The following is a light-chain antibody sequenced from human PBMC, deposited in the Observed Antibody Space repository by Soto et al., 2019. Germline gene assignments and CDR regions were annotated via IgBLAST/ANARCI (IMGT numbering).Light chain of an antibody. V-gene: IGLV2-14*01. CDR3: TSYTSSSTYV. CDR1: SSDVGGYNY. J-gene: IGLJ1*01. CDR2: NVS. Sequence: QSALTQPASVSGSPGQSITISCTGTSSDVGGYNYVSWYQQLPGKAPKLMIYNVSNRPSGVSNRFSGSKSGNTASLTISGLQAEDVADYYCTSYTSSSTYVFGTGTKVTVL.